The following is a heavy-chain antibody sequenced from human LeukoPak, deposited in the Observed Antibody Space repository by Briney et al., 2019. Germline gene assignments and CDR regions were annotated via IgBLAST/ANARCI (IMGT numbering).Heavy chain of an antibody. Sequence: SETLSLTCAVYGGSFSDYYWSWIRQPPGKGLEWIGEINHSGGTNYNSSLKSRVIISVDTSKNQFSLRLNSVTAADTAAYYCARRRRCGSQVLDFWGQGTLVTVSS. D-gene: IGHD1-26*01. CDR1: GGSFSDYY. CDR2: INHSGGT. V-gene: IGHV4-34*01. J-gene: IGHJ4*02. CDR3: ARRRRCGSQVLDF.